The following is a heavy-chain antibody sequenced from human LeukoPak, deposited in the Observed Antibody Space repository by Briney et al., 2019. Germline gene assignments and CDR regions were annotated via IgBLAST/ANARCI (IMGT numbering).Heavy chain of an antibody. J-gene: IGHJ5*02. CDR3: AKALYSSSGWFDH. CDR2: ISSSSSYI. Sequence: GGSLRPSCAASGFTFSSYAMSWVRQAPGKRLEWVSSISSSSSYIYYADSVKGRFTISRDNTKNSLYLQMNSLRAEDTAVYYCAKALYSSSGWFDHWGQGTLVTVSS. D-gene: IGHD6-6*01. V-gene: IGHV3-21*01. CDR1: GFTFSSYA.